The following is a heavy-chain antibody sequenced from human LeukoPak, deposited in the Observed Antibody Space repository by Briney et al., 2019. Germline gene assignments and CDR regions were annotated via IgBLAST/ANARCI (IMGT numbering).Heavy chain of an antibody. CDR3: AKDLLFLELSAFDI. J-gene: IGHJ3*02. CDR2: ISRSGTII. Sequence: PGGSLRLSCAASGFTFSGYEMNWVRQAPGKGLEWVSYISRSGTIISYADSVKGRFTISRDNSKNTLYLQMNSLRAEDTAVYYCAKDLLFLELSAFDIWGQGTMVTVSS. CDR1: GFTFSGYE. V-gene: IGHV3-48*03. D-gene: IGHD3-16*02.